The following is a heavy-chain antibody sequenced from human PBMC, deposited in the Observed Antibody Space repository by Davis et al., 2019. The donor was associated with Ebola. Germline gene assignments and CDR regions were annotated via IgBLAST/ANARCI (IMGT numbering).Heavy chain of an antibody. CDR2: ISSNGGST. CDR3: ARDEGPGGVIDLYYFDY. Sequence: GGSLRLSCAASGFTFSSYAMHWVRQAPGKGLEFVSAISSNGGSTYYANSVKGRFTISRDNSKNTLYLQMNSLRAEDTAVYYCARDEGPGGVIDLYYFDYWGQGTLVTVSS. CDR1: GFTFSSYA. D-gene: IGHD3-16*02. J-gene: IGHJ4*02. V-gene: IGHV3-64*01.